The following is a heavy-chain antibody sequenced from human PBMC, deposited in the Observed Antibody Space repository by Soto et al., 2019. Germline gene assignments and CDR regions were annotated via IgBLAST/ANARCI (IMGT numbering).Heavy chain of an antibody. J-gene: IGHJ3*02. D-gene: IGHD3-10*01. CDR3: ATAMYYYGSGSYFSSRPYDAFDI. Sequence: SVKVSCKVSGYTLTELSMRWVRQAPGKGLEWMGGFDPEDGETIYAQKFQGRVTMTEDTSTDAAYMELSSLRSEDTAVYYCATAMYYYGSGSYFSSRPYDAFDIWGQGTMVTVSS. CDR2: FDPEDGET. V-gene: IGHV1-24*01. CDR1: GYTLTELS.